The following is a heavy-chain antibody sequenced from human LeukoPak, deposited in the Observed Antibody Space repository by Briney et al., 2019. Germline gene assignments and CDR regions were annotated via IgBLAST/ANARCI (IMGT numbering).Heavy chain of an antibody. D-gene: IGHD5-12*01. CDR3: ARDLESHVDIVATTPFDY. V-gene: IGHV3-21*01. CDR2: ISSSSSYI. CDR1: GFTFSSYS. J-gene: IGHJ4*02. Sequence: GGSLRLSCAASGFTFSSYSMNWVRQAPGKGLEWDSCISSSSSYIYYADSVKGRFTISRDNAKNSLYLQMNSLRAEDTAVYYCARDLESHVDIVATTPFDYWGQGTLVTVSS.